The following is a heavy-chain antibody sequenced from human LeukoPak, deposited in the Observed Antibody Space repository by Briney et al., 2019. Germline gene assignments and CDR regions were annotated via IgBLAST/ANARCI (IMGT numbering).Heavy chain of an antibody. CDR2: ISSSSSYI. Sequence: GGSLRLSCAASGFTFSSYSMNWVRQAPGKGLEWVSSISSSSSYIYYADSVKGRFTISRDNAKNSLYLQMNSLRAEDTAVYYCASGRSGSYFGFQGYYFDYWGQGTLVTVSS. CDR1: GFTFSSYS. D-gene: IGHD1-26*01. CDR3: ASGRSGSYFGFQGYYFDY. V-gene: IGHV3-21*01. J-gene: IGHJ4*02.